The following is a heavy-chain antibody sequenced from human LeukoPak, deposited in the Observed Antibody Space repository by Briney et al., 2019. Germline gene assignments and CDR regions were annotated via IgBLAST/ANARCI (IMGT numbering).Heavy chain of an antibody. CDR1: GGTFSSYA. CDR2: IIPIFGTA. Sequence: SVKVSCKASGGTFSSYAISWVRQAPGQGLEWMGWIIPIFGTANYAQKFQGRVTITADESTSTAYMELSSLRSEDTAVYYCARDANSPNRPTYYYYGMDVWGQGTTVTVSS. J-gene: IGHJ6*02. V-gene: IGHV1-69*01. D-gene: IGHD4-23*01. CDR3: ARDANSPNRPTYYYYGMDV.